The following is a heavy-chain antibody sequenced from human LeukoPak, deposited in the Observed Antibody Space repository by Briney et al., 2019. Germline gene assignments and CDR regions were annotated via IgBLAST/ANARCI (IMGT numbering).Heavy chain of an antibody. J-gene: IGHJ4*02. CDR1: GYTFTNYY. CDR2: INSNGGGT. Sequence: ASVKISCKTSGYTFTNYYIHWVRQAPGQGLEWMGIINSNGGGTKYAQKFQGRVTMTRDTSTTVYMELSSLRSEDTALYYCARGGRYAPSDYWGQGTLVTVSS. D-gene: IGHD2-2*01. V-gene: IGHV1-46*01. CDR3: ARGGRYAPSDY.